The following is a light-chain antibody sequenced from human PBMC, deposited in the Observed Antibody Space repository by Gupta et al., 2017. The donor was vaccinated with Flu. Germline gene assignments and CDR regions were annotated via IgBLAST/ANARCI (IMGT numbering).Light chain of an antibody. Sequence: GERAHVSCRTSQGVRVKLAWDQQKTGQDPRLLIYSASTRATGVPPRFSGSGSGTQFTLTITSLQSEGVAVYFCQQHNHWPPALGGGTKVEIK. CDR3: QQHNHWPPA. V-gene: IGKV3-15*01. CDR2: SAS. J-gene: IGKJ4*01. CDR1: QGVRVK.